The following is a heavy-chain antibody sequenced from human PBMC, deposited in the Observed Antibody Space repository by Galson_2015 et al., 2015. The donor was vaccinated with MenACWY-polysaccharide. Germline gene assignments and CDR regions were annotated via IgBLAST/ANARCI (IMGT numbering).Heavy chain of an antibody. CDR2: VQYAGSNN. Sequence: SLRLRRAAAGLRFSGTGMHWVRQARGKGLEWAAVVQYAGSNNGYVDSVKGRFTISRDNSKTTLYLEMNSLRAEDTAVYYCAREGSRIAFHAFDIWGRGTMVTVSS. CDR3: AREGSRIAFHAFDI. V-gene: IGHV3-33*01. D-gene: IGHD2-15*01. J-gene: IGHJ3*02. CDR1: GLRFSGTG.